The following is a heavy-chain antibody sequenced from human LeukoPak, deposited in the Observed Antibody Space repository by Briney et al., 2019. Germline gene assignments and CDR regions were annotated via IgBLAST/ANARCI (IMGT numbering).Heavy chain of an antibody. Sequence: GGSLKLSCAASGFTFSSYSMHWVRQAPGKGLEWVSSISSSSSYIYYADSVKGRFTITTDNSKNSLYLQLNSLRAEDTAVYYCARDFGSRGAAINGSRPNDAFDIWGQGTMVTVSS. V-gene: IGHV3-21*01. CDR1: GFTFSSYS. CDR2: ISSSSSYI. CDR3: ARDFGSRGAAINGSRPNDAFDI. J-gene: IGHJ3*02. D-gene: IGHD3-10*01.